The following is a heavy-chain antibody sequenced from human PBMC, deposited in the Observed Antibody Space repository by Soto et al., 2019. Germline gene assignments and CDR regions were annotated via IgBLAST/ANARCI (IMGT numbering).Heavy chain of an antibody. D-gene: IGHD2-21*01. Sequence: PSETLSLTCNVSGGSISTSRSYWAWIRQPPGKGLEWLANIFYSGNTYYNPSLASRVTVSVDTSKNEFSLKLRSVTAADTAVYYCARQPTTGDTDLWFDPWGQGTLVTVSS. CDR3: ARQPTTGDTDLWFDP. CDR2: IFYSGNT. J-gene: IGHJ5*02. CDR1: GGSISTSRSY. V-gene: IGHV4-39*01.